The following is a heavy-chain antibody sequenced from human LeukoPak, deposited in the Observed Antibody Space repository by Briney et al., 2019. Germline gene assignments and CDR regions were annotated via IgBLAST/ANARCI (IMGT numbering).Heavy chain of an antibody. D-gene: IGHD6-13*01. V-gene: IGHV4-4*02. Sequence: SETLSLTCALSADSPSSRNCWSWVRQPPGMGLEWIGEIHHSGSTNYNPSLKSRVTISVDKSKNQFSLKLTSVTAADTAVYYCAKVTTIAAAGNSFDFWGQGTLVTVSS. CDR2: IHHSGST. CDR1: ADSPSSRNC. CDR3: AKVTTIAAAGNSFDF. J-gene: IGHJ4*02.